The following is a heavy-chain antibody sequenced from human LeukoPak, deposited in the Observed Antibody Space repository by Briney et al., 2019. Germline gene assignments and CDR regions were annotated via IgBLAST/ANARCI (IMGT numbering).Heavy chain of an antibody. CDR1: GFTFSSYE. V-gene: IGHV3-48*03. Sequence: PGGSLRLSCAASGFTFSSYEMNWVRQAPGKGLEWVSYISSSGSTIYYADSVKGRFTISGDNAKNSLYLQMNSLRAEDTAVYYCAKRTPYSSGSYYFDYWGQGTLVTVSS. J-gene: IGHJ4*02. CDR3: AKRTPYSSGSYYFDY. D-gene: IGHD3-22*01. CDR2: ISSSGSTI.